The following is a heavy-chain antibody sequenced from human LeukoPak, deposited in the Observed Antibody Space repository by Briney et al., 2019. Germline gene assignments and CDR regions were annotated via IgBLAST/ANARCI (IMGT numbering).Heavy chain of an antibody. D-gene: IGHD1-14*01. CDR3: STAPRWPYHDY. V-gene: IGHV3-15*01. CDR1: GFTFSNAW. J-gene: IGHJ4*02. Sequence: KSGGSLRLSCAASGFTFSNAWMSWVRQAPGKGLEWVGHIKSKSDGGTTDYAAQVKGRFTISSDNNEYTLYLQMNSLKTEDTAVYYCSTAPRWPYHDYWGQGTLVTVSS. CDR2: IKSKSDGGTT.